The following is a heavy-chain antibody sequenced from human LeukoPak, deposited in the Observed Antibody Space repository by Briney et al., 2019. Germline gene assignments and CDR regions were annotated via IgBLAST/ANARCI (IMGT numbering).Heavy chain of an antibody. V-gene: IGHV3-21*01. CDR2: ISSSSSYI. J-gene: IGHJ6*02. CDR3: ARGVLPYYYYYGMDV. Sequence: AGGSLRLSCAASGFTFSSYSMNWVRQAPGKGLEWVSSISSSSSYIYYADSVKGRFTISRDNPKNTLYLQMNSLRAEDTAVYYCARGVLPYYYYYGMDVWGQGTTVAVSS. CDR1: GFTFSSYS.